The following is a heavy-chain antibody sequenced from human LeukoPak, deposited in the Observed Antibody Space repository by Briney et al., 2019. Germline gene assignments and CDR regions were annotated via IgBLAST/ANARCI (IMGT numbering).Heavy chain of an antibody. V-gene: IGHV4-61*02. Sequence: SQTLSLTCTVSGGALSSGSYYWRWIRQSAGTGLEWLGRIYTSGTTNSNPSLKTRATMSLDTSKNQFSLKLSSVTAADTAVYYCAREYYDSNKAPAFDIWGQGTMVTVSS. CDR2: IYTSGTT. CDR1: GGALSSGSYY. D-gene: IGHD3-22*01. J-gene: IGHJ3*02. CDR3: AREYYDSNKAPAFDI.